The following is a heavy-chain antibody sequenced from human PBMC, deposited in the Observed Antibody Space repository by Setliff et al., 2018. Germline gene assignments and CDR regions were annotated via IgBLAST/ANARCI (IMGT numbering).Heavy chain of an antibody. D-gene: IGHD3-22*01. J-gene: IGHJ6*03. CDR1: GGSISSSY. CDR2: FYHSGSM. CDR3: ARAGRNNYDSSGYYYDLYYYNYMDV. Sequence: SETLSLTCTVSGGSISSSYWSWVRQPPGKGLEWVGYFYHSGSMNYAQKLQGRVTMTTDTSTSTAYMELRSLRSDDTAVYYCARAGRNNYDSSGYYYDLYYYNYMDVWGKGTTVTVSS. V-gene: IGHV4-59*01.